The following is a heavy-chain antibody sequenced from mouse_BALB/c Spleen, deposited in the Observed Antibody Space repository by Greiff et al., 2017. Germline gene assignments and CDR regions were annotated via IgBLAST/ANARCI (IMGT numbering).Heavy chain of an antibody. V-gene: IGHV2-9*02. J-gene: IGHJ3*01. CDR1: GFSLTSYG. CDR3: ARDRGDLYYYGSPFAY. D-gene: IGHD1-1*01. Sequence: VMLVESGPGLVAPSQSLSITCTVSGFSLTSYGVHWVRQPPGKGLEWLGVIWAGGSTNYNSALMSRLSISKDNSKSQVFLKMNSLQTDDTAMYYCARDRGDLYYYGSPFAYWGQGTLVTVSA. CDR2: IWAGGST.